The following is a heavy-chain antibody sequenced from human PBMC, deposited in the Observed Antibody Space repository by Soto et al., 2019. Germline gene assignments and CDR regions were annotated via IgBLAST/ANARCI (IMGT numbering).Heavy chain of an antibody. V-gene: IGHV1-2*02. CDR2: INPNSGGT. CDR1: GYTFTGYY. CDR3: ARVPQQHPTYYDY. D-gene: IGHD6-13*01. Sequence: ASVKVSCKASGYTFTGYYMHWVRQAPGQGLEWMGWINPNSGGTNYAQKFQGRVTMTRDTSISTAYMELSRLRSDDTAVYYCARVPQQHPTYYDYWGQGTLVTVSS. J-gene: IGHJ4*02.